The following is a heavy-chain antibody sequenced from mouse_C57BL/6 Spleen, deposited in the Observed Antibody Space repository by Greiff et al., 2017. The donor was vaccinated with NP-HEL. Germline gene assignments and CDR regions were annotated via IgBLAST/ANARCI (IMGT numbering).Heavy chain of an antibody. CDR1: GYTFTDYY. V-gene: IGHV1-19*01. D-gene: IGHD1-1*01. CDR2: INPYNGGT. Sequence: EVQLQQSGPVLVKPGASVKMSCKASGYTFTDYYMNWVKQSHGKSLEWIGVINPYNGGTSYNQKFKGKATLTVDKSSSTAYMELNSLTSEDSAVYYCARASITTVVEGYFDYWGQGTTLTVSS. J-gene: IGHJ2*01. CDR3: ARASITTVVEGYFDY.